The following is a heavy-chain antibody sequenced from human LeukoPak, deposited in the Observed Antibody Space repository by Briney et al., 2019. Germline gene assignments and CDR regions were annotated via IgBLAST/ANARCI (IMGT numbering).Heavy chain of an antibody. D-gene: IGHD3-10*01. V-gene: IGHV3-30*18. CDR1: GFTFSSYG. CDR3: AKTYGLGSYMDV. CDR2: ISYDGSNK. Sequence: GGSLRLSCAASGFTFSSYGMHWVRQAPGKGLEWVAVISYDGSNKYYADSVKGRFTISRDNSKNTLYLQMNSLRAEDTAVYYCAKTYGLGSYMDVWGQGTTVTVSS. J-gene: IGHJ6*02.